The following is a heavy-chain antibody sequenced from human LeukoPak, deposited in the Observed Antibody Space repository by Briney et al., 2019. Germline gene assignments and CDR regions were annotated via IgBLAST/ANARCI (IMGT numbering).Heavy chain of an antibody. D-gene: IGHD2-2*01. V-gene: IGHV3-49*04. J-gene: IGHJ4*02. CDR3: ARDQYAGYDPYYFDY. Sequence: GGSLRLSCTAPGFTFRAYAMTGVRQAPGKGLKWLSFFSSGTFGGTTEYPASVTGPFTISRDDSKSIAYLQMNSLKTEDTAVYYCARDQYAGYDPYYFDYWGQGTLVTVSS. CDR1: GFTFRAYA. CDR2: FSSGTFGGTT.